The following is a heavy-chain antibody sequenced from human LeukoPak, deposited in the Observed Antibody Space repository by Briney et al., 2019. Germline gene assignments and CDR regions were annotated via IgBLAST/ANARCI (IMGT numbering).Heavy chain of an antibody. CDR3: AREGRDGYNWYY. V-gene: IGHV3-30-3*01. D-gene: IGHD5-24*01. CDR1: GFTFSSYA. Sequence: LSGGSLRLSCAASGFTFSSYAMHWVRQAPGKGLEWVAVISYDGSNKYYADSVKGRFTISRDNSKNTLYLQMNSLRAEDTAVYYCAREGRDGYNWYYWGQGTLVTVSS. J-gene: IGHJ4*02. CDR2: ISYDGSNK.